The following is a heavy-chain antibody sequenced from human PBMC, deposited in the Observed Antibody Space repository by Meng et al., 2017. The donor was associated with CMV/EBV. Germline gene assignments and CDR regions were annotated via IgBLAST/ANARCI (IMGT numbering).Heavy chain of an antibody. J-gene: IGHJ3*02. CDR1: GGSFSGYY. V-gene: IGHV4-34*01. D-gene: IGHD3-10*01. CDR2: INHSGST. CDR3: ARKAFAYYYGSGNLKTRAFDI. Sequence: SETLSLTCAVYGGSFSGYYWSWIRQPPGKGLEWIGAINHSGSTNYNPSLKSRVTISVDTSKNQFSLKLSSVTAADTAVYYCARKAFAYYYGSGNLKTRAFDIWGQGTMVTVSS.